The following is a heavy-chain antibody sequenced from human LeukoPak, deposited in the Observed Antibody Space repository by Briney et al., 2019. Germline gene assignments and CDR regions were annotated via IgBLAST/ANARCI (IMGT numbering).Heavy chain of an antibody. V-gene: IGHV1-8*02. CDR2: MNPNSGNT. D-gene: IGHD3-3*01. CDR1: GYTFTSYG. Sequence: GASVKVSCKASGYTFTSYGISWVRQATGQGLEWMGWMNPNSGNTGYAQKFQGRVTMTRNTSISTAYMELSSLRSEDTAVYYCARGGAFITIFGVVIRGPNWFDPWGQGTLVTVSS. CDR3: ARGGAFITIFGVVIRGPNWFDP. J-gene: IGHJ5*02.